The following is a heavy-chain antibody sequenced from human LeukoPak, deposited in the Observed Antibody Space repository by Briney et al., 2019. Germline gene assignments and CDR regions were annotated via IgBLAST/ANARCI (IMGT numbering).Heavy chain of an antibody. Sequence: GGSLRLSCAASGFTVSSNYMSWVRQAPGKGLEWVANIKEDGSEKYYVDSVKGRFTISRDNAKKSLYLQIDSLRAEDTAVYYCATHGYSELRYFDWSTNEWGQGTLVTVSS. CDR2: IKEDGSEK. CDR3: ATHGYSELRYFDWSTNE. J-gene: IGHJ4*02. V-gene: IGHV3-7*01. D-gene: IGHD3-9*01. CDR1: GFTVSSNY.